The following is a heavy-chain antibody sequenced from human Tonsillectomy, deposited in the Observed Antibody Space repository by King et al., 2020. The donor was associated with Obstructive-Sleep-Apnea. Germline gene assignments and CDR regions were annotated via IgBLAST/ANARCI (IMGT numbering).Heavy chain of an antibody. CDR3: AREGASSSRGGFDY. CDR2: IYYSGST. CDR1: GGSISSSSYY. Sequence: VQLQESGPGLVKPSETLSLTCTVSGGSISSSSYYWGWIRQPPGKGLEWIGSIYYSGSTYYNPSLKSRVTISVDTSKNQFSLKLSSVTAADTAVYYCAREGASSSRGGFDYWGQGTLVTVSS. V-gene: IGHV4-39*07. J-gene: IGHJ4*02. D-gene: IGHD6-13*01.